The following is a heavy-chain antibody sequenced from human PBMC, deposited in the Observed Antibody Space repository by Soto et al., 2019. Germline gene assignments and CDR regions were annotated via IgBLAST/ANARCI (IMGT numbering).Heavy chain of an antibody. D-gene: IGHD1-1*01. J-gene: IGHJ5*02. Sequence: SETLSLTCAVYGGSFSGYYWSWIRQPPGKGLEWIGEINHSGSTVYNPSLKSRVTISVDTSKNQFSLKLNSVTAADTAVYYCARQGGSERRFDPWGQGTLVTVSS. CDR1: GGSFSGYY. CDR2: INHSGST. CDR3: ARQGGSERRFDP. V-gene: IGHV4-34*01.